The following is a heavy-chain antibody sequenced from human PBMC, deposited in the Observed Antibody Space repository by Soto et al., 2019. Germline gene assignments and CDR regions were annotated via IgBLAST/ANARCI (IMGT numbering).Heavy chain of an antibody. Sequence: GGSLRLSCAASGFTFSSYSMNWVRQAAGKGLEWVSSISSSSSYIYYADSVKGRFTISRDNAKNSLYLQMNSLRAEDTAVYYCARAPTPNLFDPWGQGTLVTVSS. CDR1: GFTFSSYS. CDR2: ISSSSSYI. J-gene: IGHJ5*02. V-gene: IGHV3-21*01. CDR3: ARAPTPNLFDP.